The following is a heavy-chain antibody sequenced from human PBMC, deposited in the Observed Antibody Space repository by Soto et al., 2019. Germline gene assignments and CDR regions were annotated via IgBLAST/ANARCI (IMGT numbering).Heavy chain of an antibody. CDR3: ARAGVTPDFFDY. V-gene: IGHV3-53*01. Sequence: PGGSLRLSCAASGFSVRTNYMSWVRQSPGKGLEWVSVFESGGSIYYADSVTGRFIISRDDAKNTVYLQMNSLRAEDTAVYYCARAGVTPDFFDYWGQGTLVTVSS. CDR1: GFSVRTNY. J-gene: IGHJ4*02. CDR2: FESGGSI. D-gene: IGHD2-21*02.